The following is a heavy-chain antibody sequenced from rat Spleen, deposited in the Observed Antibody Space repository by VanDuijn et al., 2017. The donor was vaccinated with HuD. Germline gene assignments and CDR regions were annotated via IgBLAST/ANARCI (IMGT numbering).Heavy chain of an antibody. V-gene: IGHV5-25*01. CDR3: ARHVSYCPDA. CDR2: ITNASGRT. D-gene: IGHD1-4*01. CDR1: GLTFSNYY. J-gene: IGHJ2*01. Sequence: EVQLVESGGGLVQPGRSLKLSCAASGLTFSNYYMAWVRQVPGKGLEWVASITNASGRTYYPDSVKGRFTISRDNAKNTLYLLMDSLRSEDTAIYYCARHVSYCPDAWGQGVMVTVSS.